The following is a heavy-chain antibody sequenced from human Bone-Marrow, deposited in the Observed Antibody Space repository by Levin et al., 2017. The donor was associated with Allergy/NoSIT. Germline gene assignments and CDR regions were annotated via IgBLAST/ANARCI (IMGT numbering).Heavy chain of an antibody. CDR3: AREEDTGDY. CDR2: ISSSGSTI. Sequence: GGSLRLSCAASGFTFSSYEMNWVRQAPGKGLEWVSYISSSGSTIYYADSVKGRFTISRDNAKNSLYLQMNSLRAEDTAVYYCAREEDTGDYWGQGTLVTVSS. CDR1: GFTFSSYE. V-gene: IGHV3-48*03. J-gene: IGHJ4*02. D-gene: IGHD7-27*01.